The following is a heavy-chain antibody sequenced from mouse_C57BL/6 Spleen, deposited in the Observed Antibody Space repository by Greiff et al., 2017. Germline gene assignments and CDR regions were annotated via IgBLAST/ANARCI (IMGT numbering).Heavy chain of an antibody. CDR3: ATPTTVVAPFDY. D-gene: IGHD1-1*01. CDR1: GYTFTSYW. Sequence: VQLQQPGAELVRPGTSVKLSCKASGYTFTSYWMHWVKQRPGQGLEWIGVIDPSDSYTNYSQKFKGKATLTVDTSSNTAYMQLSSLTSEDSAVYYCATPTTVVAPFDYWGQGTTLTVSS. J-gene: IGHJ2*01. V-gene: IGHV1-59*01. CDR2: IDPSDSYT.